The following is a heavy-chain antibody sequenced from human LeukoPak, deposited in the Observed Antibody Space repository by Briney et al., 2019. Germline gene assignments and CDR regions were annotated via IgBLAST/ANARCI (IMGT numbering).Heavy chain of an antibody. J-gene: IGHJ5*02. CDR2: IYTSGST. D-gene: IGHD3-3*01. Sequence: SETLSLTCTVSGGSITSYCWSWVRQPPGEGEEWIGYIYTSGSTDYNPSLRDRVTMSVDTSKNQLSLELRFLTAADTAVYYCATSYDAKTAPYDLWGQGTLVTVSS. CDR1: GGSITSYC. CDR3: ATSYDAKTAPYDL. V-gene: IGHV4-4*09.